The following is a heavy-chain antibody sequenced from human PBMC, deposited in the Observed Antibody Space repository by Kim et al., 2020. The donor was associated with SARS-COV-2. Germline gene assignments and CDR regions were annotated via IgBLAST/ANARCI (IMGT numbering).Heavy chain of an antibody. Sequence: SQTLSLTCTVSGGSISSGGYYWSWIRQHPGKGLEWIGYIYYSGSTYYNPSLKSRVTISVDTSKNQFSLKLSSVTAADTAVYYCARGNKVATILGVAGTSLDYWGQGTLVTVSS. J-gene: IGHJ4*02. CDR2: IYYSGST. CDR3: ARGNKVATILGVAGTSLDY. V-gene: IGHV4-31*03. CDR1: GGSISSGGYY. D-gene: IGHD5-12*01.